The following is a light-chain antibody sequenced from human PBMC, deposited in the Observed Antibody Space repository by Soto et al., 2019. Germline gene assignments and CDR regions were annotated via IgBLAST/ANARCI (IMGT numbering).Light chain of an antibody. CDR3: QQYNSYWT. Sequence: IQITQSPSSLSASVLDRVSITFRASQSISSYLNWYQQKPGKAPKLLIYAASSLQSGVPSRFSGSGSGTEFTLTISSLQTDDFATYYCQQYNSYWTFGQGTKVDIK. CDR1: QSISSY. J-gene: IGKJ1*01. CDR2: AAS. V-gene: IGKV1-39*01.